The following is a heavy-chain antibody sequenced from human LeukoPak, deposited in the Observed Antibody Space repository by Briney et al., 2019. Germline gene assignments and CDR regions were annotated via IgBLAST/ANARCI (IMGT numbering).Heavy chain of an antibody. CDR1: GGSVNSGSYY. D-gene: IGHD2-15*01. V-gene: IGHV4-61*01. J-gene: IGHJ5*02. CDR3: ARVHSFNWFDP. Sequence: SETLSLTCTVSGGSVNSGSYYWSWIRQPPGKGLEWIGFIYYSGSTNYNPSLKSRVNISLDTSKNQFSLKVSSVTAADTAVYYCARVHSFNWFDPWGQGTLVIVSS. CDR2: IYYSGST.